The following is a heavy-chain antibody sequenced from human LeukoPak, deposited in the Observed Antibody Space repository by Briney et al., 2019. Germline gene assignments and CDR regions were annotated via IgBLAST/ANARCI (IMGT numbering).Heavy chain of an antibody. CDR2: ISAYNGNT. CDR3: ARDSYYGSGSLYYMDV. D-gene: IGHD3-10*01. J-gene: IGHJ6*03. Sequence: ASVKVSCKASGYTFTSYGISWVRQAPGQGLEWMGWISAYNGNTSYAQKLQGRVTMTTDTSTSTAYMELRSLRSDDTAVYYCARDSYYGSGSLYYMDVWGKGTTVTVSS. V-gene: IGHV1-18*01. CDR1: GYTFTSYG.